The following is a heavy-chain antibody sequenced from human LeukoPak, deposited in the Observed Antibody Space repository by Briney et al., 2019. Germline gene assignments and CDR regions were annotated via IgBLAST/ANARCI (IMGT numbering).Heavy chain of an antibody. CDR1: GYIFSSYG. J-gene: IGHJ1*01. CDR2: ISAYNGDT. Sequence: ASVKVSCKASGYIFSSYGISWVRQAPGQGLEWMGWISAYNGDTNYAQKFQGRVTMTRDTSISTAYMELSRLTSDDTAFYYCARGSYDSSDFEYFHHWGQGALLTVSS. D-gene: IGHD3-22*01. CDR3: ARGSYDSSDFEYFHH. V-gene: IGHV1-18*01.